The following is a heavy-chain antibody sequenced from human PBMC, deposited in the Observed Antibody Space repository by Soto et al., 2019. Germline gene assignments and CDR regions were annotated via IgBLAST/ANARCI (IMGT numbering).Heavy chain of an antibody. Sequence: SQTXSLTCAISGDSVSSNSAAWNWIRQSPSRGLEWLGRTYYRSKWYNDYAVSVKSRITINPDTSKNQFSLQLNSVTPEDTAVYYCARVYSSGWYIGNWFDPWGQGTLVTVSS. V-gene: IGHV6-1*01. CDR3: ARVYSSGWYIGNWFDP. CDR2: TYYRSKWYN. D-gene: IGHD6-19*01. J-gene: IGHJ5*02. CDR1: GDSVSSNSAA.